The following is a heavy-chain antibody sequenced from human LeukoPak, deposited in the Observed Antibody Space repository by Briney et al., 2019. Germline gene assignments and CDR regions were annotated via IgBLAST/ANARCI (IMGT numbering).Heavy chain of an antibody. V-gene: IGHV3-33*01. D-gene: IGHD3-10*01. J-gene: IGHJ4*02. CDR2: IWYDGSNK. CDR3: ASLFHASGSQSFDY. Sequence: GGSLRLSSAASGFTFSSYGMHWVRQAPGKGLEWVAVIWYDGSNKYYADSVKGRFTISRDNSKNTLYLQMNSLRAEDTAVYYCASLFHASGSQSFDYWGQGTLVTVSS. CDR1: GFTFSSYG.